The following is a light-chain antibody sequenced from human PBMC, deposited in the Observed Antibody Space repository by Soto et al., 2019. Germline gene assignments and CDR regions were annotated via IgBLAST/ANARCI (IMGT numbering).Light chain of an antibody. V-gene: IGKV1-5*01. CDR1: QSISSW. CDR2: DAS. J-gene: IGKJ1*01. Sequence: DIQMTQSPSTLSASVGDRVTITCRASQSISSWLAWYQQKPGKAPKLLIYDASSLESGVPSRFSGSGSGTEFTLTISSLQPDDFATYYCQHQATLGPGTKVDIK. CDR3: QHQAT.